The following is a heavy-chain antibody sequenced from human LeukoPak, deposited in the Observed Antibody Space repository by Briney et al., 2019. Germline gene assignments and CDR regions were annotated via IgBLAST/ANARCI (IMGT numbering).Heavy chain of an antibody. CDR1: GFTFSSDR. D-gene: IGHD2-8*01. J-gene: IGHJ4*02. CDR2: IETDGTGA. CDR3: VRGGFNGD. V-gene: IGHV3-74*01. Sequence: GGSLRLSCIASGFTFSSDRMHWVRQVPGTGLVWVSRIETDGTGAVYADAVEGRFTISRANAKTTLYLQMNSLRAEDTALYYCVRGGFNGDWGQGTLITASS.